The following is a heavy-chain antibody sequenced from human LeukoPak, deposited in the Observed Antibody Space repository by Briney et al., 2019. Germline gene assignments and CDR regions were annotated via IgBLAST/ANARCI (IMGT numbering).Heavy chain of an antibody. CDR2: ISGSDGST. J-gene: IGHJ6*03. V-gene: IGHV3-23*01. CDR1: GFTFSSFA. D-gene: IGHD3-9*01. Sequence: PGGSLRLSCAASGFTFSSFAMSWVRQAPGKGLEWVSGISGSDGSTNYADSVKGRFTISRENSKNTLYLQMNSLRAEDTAVYYCAKDFNNDILTGYYRWLRYYYYMDVWGKGTTVTISS. CDR3: AKDFNNDILTGYYRWLRYYYYMDV.